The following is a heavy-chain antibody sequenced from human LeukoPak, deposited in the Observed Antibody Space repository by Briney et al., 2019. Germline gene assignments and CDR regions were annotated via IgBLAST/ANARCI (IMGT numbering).Heavy chain of an antibody. CDR1: VVTLTIYI. J-gene: IGHJ4*02. V-gene: IGHV3-48*03. D-gene: IGHD3-10*02. Sequence: PGGSLRLSCAAPVVTLTIYIVNSGCPAPGKGLEWLTYLSYTGSNKYYADSVKGRFTISRDNAKNSLYLQVNSLRAEDTAVYFCARVFVGENFDYWGQGNLVTVSS. CDR3: ARVFVGENFDY. CDR2: LSYTGSNK.